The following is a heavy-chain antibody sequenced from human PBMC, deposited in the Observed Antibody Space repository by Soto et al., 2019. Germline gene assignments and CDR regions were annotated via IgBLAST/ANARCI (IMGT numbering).Heavy chain of an antibody. CDR3: ARDRPGVEVPVAGVFDP. V-gene: IGHV4-34*01. J-gene: IGHJ5*02. D-gene: IGHD2-2*01. Sequence: SETLSLTCAVSGGSFSGYYWSWFRQPPGKGLEWIGKINHSGITNYNSSLMSRVTISLETSKNQFSLNLISVTAADTAVYYCARDRPGVEVPVAGVFDPWGQGKLVTVSS. CDR2: INHSGIT. CDR1: GGSFSGYY.